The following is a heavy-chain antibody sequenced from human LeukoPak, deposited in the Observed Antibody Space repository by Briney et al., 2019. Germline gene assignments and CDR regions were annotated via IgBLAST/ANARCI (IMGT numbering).Heavy chain of an antibody. Sequence: GGSLRLSCAASGFTFSCYSMNWARQAPGKGLEWVSYITGSSSTIYYADSVMGRFTISRDNAKNSVYLQMNSLRAEDTAVYYCARAYSSSWYVYWYFDLWGRGTLVTVSS. D-gene: IGHD6-13*01. CDR1: GFTFSCYS. CDR2: ITGSSSTI. J-gene: IGHJ2*01. CDR3: ARAYSSSWYVYWYFDL. V-gene: IGHV3-48*04.